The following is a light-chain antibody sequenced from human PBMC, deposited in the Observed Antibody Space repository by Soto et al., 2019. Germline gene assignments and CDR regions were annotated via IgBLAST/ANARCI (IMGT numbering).Light chain of an antibody. CDR2: WES. V-gene: IGKV4-1*01. J-gene: IGKJ1*01. CDR1: QSVLYSSNNKNY. CDR3: QQYYRPWT. Sequence: DIVMTQSPDSLAVSLGERATINCKSSQSVLYSSNNKNYLAWYQQKPGQPPKLLIYWESTRESGVPDRFSGSGSGTDFTLTISSLQAEDVAVYYCQQYYRPWTFGQGTKVEIE.